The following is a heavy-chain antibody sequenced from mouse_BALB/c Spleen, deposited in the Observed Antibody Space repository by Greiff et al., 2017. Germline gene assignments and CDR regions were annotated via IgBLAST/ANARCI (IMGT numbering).Heavy chain of an antibody. CDR3: ARKPYYYGSSSSYYAMDY. D-gene: IGHD1-1*01. CDR1: GFSLTSYG. J-gene: IGHJ4*01. Sequence: QVQLQQSGPGLVQPSQSLSITWTVSGFSLTSYGVHWVRQSPGKGLEWLGVIWSGGSTDYNAAFISRLSISKDNSKSQVFFKMNSLQADDTAIYYCARKPYYYGSSSSYYAMDYWGQGTSVTVSS. CDR2: IWSGGST. V-gene: IGHV2-4-1*01.